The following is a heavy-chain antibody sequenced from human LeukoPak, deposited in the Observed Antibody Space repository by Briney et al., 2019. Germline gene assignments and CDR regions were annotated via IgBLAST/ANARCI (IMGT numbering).Heavy chain of an antibody. CDR3: ARDSPSHCSSTSCWFDP. CDR1: GFTFSNAW. V-gene: IGHV3-11*01. Sequence: GGSLRLSCAASGFTFSNAWMSWIRQAPGKGLEWVSYISSSGSTIYYADSVKGRFTISRDNAKNSLYLQMNSLRAEDTAVYYCARDSPSHCSSTSCWFDPWGQGTLVTVSS. D-gene: IGHD2-2*01. CDR2: ISSSGSTI. J-gene: IGHJ5*02.